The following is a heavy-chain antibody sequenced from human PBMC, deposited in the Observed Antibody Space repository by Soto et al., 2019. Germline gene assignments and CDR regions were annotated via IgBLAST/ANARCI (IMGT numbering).Heavy chain of an antibody. CDR3: ARDHRGGTEGNYYYYMDV. D-gene: IGHD1-1*01. Sequence: QVQLQESGPGLVKPSQTLSLTCTVSGGSISSGGYYWSWIRQHPGTGLEWIGYIYYSGSTYYNPSLTSRVTMSVDTSKTRFALKLSSVPAADTAVYYWARDHRGGTEGNYYYYMDVWGKGTTVTVAS. CDR2: IYYSGST. J-gene: IGHJ6*03. CDR1: GGSISSGGYY. V-gene: IGHV4-31*03.